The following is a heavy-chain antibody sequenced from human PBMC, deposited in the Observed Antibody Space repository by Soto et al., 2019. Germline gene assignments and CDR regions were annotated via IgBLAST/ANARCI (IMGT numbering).Heavy chain of an antibody. CDR2: ISPAFGTA. Sequence: QAQLVQYGDEVKKPGSSVKVSCKASGGTFSNSGVSWVRQATGQGLEWLGGISPAFGTAHYAQRFQCRVTMSADESKATPAVGPSNLILGDTAVYCCSILRSDCCGGAGSRDFWGQGTLATVSS. CDR1: GGTFSNSG. CDR3: SILRSDCCGGAGSRDF. J-gene: IGHJ4*02. D-gene: IGHD2-21*01. V-gene: IGHV1-69*01.